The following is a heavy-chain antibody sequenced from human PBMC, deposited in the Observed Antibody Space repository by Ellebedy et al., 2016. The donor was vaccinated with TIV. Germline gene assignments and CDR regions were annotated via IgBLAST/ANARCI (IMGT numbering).Heavy chain of an antibody. J-gene: IGHJ4*02. CDR2: FDPEDGET. CDR1: GYTLTELS. Sequence: ASVKVSXKVSGYTLTELSMHWVRQAPGKGLEWMGGFDPEDGETIYAQKFQGRVTMTEDTSTDTAYMELRSLRSDDTAVYYCARRGIAVADYWGQGTLVTVSP. D-gene: IGHD6-19*01. V-gene: IGHV1-24*01. CDR3: ARRGIAVADY.